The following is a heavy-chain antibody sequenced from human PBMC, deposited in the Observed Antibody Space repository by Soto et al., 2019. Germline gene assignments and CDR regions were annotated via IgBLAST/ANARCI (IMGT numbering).Heavy chain of an antibody. CDR1: GGTFSSYA. D-gene: IGHD5-18*01. J-gene: IGHJ6*02. Sequence: QVQLVQSGAEVKKPGSSVKVSCKASGGTFSSYAISWVRLAPGQGLEWMGGIIPIFGTANYAQKFQGRVTITADESTSTDYMELSSLRSEDTAVYYCAREHPTVTTLPGGMDVWGQGTTVTVSS. V-gene: IGHV1-69*01. CDR3: AREHPTVTTLPGGMDV. CDR2: IIPIFGTA.